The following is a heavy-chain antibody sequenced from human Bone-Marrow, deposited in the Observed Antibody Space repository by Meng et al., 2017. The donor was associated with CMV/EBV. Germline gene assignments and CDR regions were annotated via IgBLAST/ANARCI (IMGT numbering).Heavy chain of an antibody. J-gene: IGHJ4*02. CDR2: IKQDGSEK. D-gene: IGHD7-27*01. CDR1: GFTFSSYW. Sequence: GGSLRLSCAASGFTFSSYWMSWVRQAPGKGLEWVANIKQDGSEKYYVDSVKGRFTISRDNSKNTLYLQMNSLRAEDTAVYYCARLTGTMAWTFDYWGQGTLVTVSS. V-gene: IGHV3-7*01. CDR3: ARLTGTMAWTFDY.